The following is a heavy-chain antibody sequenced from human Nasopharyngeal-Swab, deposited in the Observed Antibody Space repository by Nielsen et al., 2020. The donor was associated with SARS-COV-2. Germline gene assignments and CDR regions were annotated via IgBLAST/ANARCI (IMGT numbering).Heavy chain of an antibody. CDR3: ASGTVTLLHY. Sequence: GGSLRLSCAASGFTFSSYDMHWVRQATGKGLEWVSAIGTAGDTYYPGSVKGRFTVSRENAKNSLYLQMNSLRAEDTAVYYCASGTVTLLHYWGQGTLVTVSS. CDR1: GFTFSSYD. CDR2: IGTAGDT. J-gene: IGHJ4*02. V-gene: IGHV3-13*01. D-gene: IGHD4-23*01.